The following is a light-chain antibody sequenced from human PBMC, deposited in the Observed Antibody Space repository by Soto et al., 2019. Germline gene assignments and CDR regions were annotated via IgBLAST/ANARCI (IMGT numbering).Light chain of an antibody. CDR1: QRISSS. J-gene: IGKJ2*01. Sequence: DIQMTQSPSSLSASVGDRVTITCRASQRISSSLNWYQHKVGRTPKLLISAASSLQTGVPSRFSGSGSGTDITLTISNLQPEDFATYYWQQSYLTPRTFGQGTKLEIK. CDR3: QQSYLTPRT. V-gene: IGKV1-39*01. CDR2: AAS.